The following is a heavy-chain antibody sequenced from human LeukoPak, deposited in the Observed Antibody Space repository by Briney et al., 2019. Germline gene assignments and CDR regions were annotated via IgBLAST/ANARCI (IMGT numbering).Heavy chain of an antibody. CDR3: AKDTETLEWLIQLSYGMDV. CDR2: ISYDGSNK. CDR1: GFTFSSYG. J-gene: IGHJ6*02. D-gene: IGHD3-3*01. V-gene: IGHV3-30*18. Sequence: GRSLRLSCAASGFTFSSYGMHWVRQAPGKGLEWVAVISYDGSNKYYADSVKGRFTIYRDNSKNTLYLQMNSLRAEDTAVYYCAKDTETLEWLIQLSYGMDVWGQGTTVTVSS.